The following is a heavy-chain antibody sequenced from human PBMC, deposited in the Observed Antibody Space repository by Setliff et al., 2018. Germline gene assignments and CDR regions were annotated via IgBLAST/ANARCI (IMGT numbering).Heavy chain of an antibody. CDR1: GGSIRNYY. J-gene: IGHJ6*02. Sequence: ASETLSLTCTVSGGSIRNYYWSWIRQPPGKGLEWIGYVYYTGTTNYDPSLKSRVTISVDPSKNQVSLKLSSATAADTAVYYCARDRTAYNYGMDVWGQGTTVTVS. V-gene: IGHV4-59*01. CDR2: VYYTGTT. CDR3: ARDRTAYNYGMDV. D-gene: IGHD5-18*01.